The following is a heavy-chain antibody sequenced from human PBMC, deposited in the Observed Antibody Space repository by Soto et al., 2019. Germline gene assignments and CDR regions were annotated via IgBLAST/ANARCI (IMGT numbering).Heavy chain of an antibody. J-gene: IGHJ5*02. CDR1: GFSLTTSGVG. CDR3: AHRTTTVTWWFDP. V-gene: IGHV2-5*02. Sequence: QITLKESGPTLVKPTQTLTLTCTFSGFSLTTSGVGVGWIRQPPGKALEWLAPIYWDEDKPYSPSLKSRLTNPKDTAKNQVVLTMTTMHPAYTATYFCAHRTTTVTWWFDPWGQGTLVTVSS. D-gene: IGHD4-17*01. CDR2: IYWDEDK.